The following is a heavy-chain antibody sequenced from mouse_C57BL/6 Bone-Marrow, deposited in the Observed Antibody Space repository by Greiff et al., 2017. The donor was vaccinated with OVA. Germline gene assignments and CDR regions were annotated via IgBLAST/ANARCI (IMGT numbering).Heavy chain of an antibody. D-gene: IGHD1-1*01. CDR3: ARRYYGSSYYFDY. CDR1: GFTFSDYY. Sequence: EVNLVESGGGLVQPGGSLKLSCAASGFTFSDYYMYWVRQTPEKRLEWVAYISNGGGSTYYPDTVKGRFTISRDNANNTLYLQMSRLKSEDTAMYYCARRYYGSSYYFDYWGQGTTLTVSS. CDR2: ISNGGGST. V-gene: IGHV5-12*01. J-gene: IGHJ2*01.